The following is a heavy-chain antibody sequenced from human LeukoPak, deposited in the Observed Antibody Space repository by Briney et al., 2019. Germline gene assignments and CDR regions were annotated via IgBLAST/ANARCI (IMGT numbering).Heavy chain of an antibody. CDR1: GFTFSSYA. D-gene: IGHD2-2*01. Sequence: GGSLRLSCGASGFTFSSYAMSWVRQTPGRGLEWVAGVSPSGGRTIYADSAEGRFTISRDHSSDTVYLQLSSLRAEDSALYYCAKVRGVYCSSPACYYYDAWGQGTPVTVSS. V-gene: IGHV3-23*01. J-gene: IGHJ4*02. CDR3: AKVRGVYCSSPACYYYDA. CDR2: VSPSGGRT.